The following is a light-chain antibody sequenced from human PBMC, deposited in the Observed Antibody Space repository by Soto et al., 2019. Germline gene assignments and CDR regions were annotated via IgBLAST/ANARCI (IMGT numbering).Light chain of an antibody. CDR3: QSYDNSLSVYV. CDR2: GNS. J-gene: IGLJ1*01. Sequence: QSVLTQPPSVSGAPGQRVTISCTGSSSNIGAHYDVHWYQQLPGTAPKLLIYGNSNRPSGVPDRFSGSKSGTSASLAITGLQAEDEADYYCQSYDNSLSVYVFGNGTKVTVL. CDR1: SSNIGAHYD. V-gene: IGLV1-40*01.